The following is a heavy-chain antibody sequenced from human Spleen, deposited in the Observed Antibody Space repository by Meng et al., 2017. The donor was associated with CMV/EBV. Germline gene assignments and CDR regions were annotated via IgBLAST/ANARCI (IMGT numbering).Heavy chain of an antibody. D-gene: IGHD3-22*01. CDR2: INPNSGGT. V-gene: IGHV1-2*02. Sequence: QVQLVQSGAEVXXXXXSVKVSXKASGYTFTGYYMHWVRQAPGQGLEWMGWINPNSGGTNYAQKFQGRVTMTRDTSISTAYMELSRLRSDDTAVYYCARVTMIVVGGWFDPWGQGTLVTVSS. CDR1: GYTFTGYY. J-gene: IGHJ5*02. CDR3: ARVTMIVVGGWFDP.